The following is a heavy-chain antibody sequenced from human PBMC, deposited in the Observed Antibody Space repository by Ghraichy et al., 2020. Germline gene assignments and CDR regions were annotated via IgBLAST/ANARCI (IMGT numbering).Heavy chain of an antibody. CDR1: GGTFSSYA. D-gene: IGHD5-24*01. Sequence: SVKVSCKASGGTFSSYAISWVRQAPGQGLEWMGRIIPILGIANYAQKFQGRVTITADKSTSTAYMELSSLRSEDTAVYYCARERGLLPLSFGYYYGMDVWGQGTTVTVSS. CDR2: IIPILGIA. J-gene: IGHJ6*02. CDR3: ARERGLLPLSFGYYYGMDV. V-gene: IGHV1-69*04.